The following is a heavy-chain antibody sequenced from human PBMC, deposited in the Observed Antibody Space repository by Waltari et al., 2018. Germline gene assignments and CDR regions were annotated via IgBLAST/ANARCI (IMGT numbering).Heavy chain of an antibody. J-gene: IGHJ4*02. Sequence: QVQLQQWGAGLLKPSETLSLTCAVYGGSFSGYYWSWIRQPPGKGLEWMGGFDPEDGETIYAQKFQGRVTMTEDTSTDTAYMELSSLRSEDTAVYYCATDHVAVAGTLYDYWGQGTLVTVSS. CDR1: GGSFSGYY. CDR2: FDPEDGET. D-gene: IGHD6-19*01. V-gene: IGHV1-24*01. CDR3: ATDHVAVAGTLYDY.